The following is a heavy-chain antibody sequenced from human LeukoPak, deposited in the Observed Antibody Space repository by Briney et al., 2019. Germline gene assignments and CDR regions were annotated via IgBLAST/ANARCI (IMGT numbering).Heavy chain of an antibody. CDR1: GFTFSSYA. CDR3: AKSVALAGHFWSGYDY. V-gene: IGHV3-23*01. Sequence: GGSLRLSCAASGFTFSSYAMSWVRQAPGKGLEWVSAISGSGGSTYYADSVKRRFTISRDNSKNTLYLQMNSLRAEDTAVYYCAKSVALAGHFWSGYDYWGQGTLVTVSS. J-gene: IGHJ4*02. CDR2: ISGSGGST. D-gene: IGHD3-3*02.